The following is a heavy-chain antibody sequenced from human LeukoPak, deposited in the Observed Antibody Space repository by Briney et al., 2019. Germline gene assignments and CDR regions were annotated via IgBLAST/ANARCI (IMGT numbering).Heavy chain of an antibody. D-gene: IGHD5-18*01. CDR3: ARGDTWIQSYRYYGMDV. CDR2: MNPNSGNT. V-gene: IGHV1-8*01. CDR1: GYTFTSYD. Sequence: GSSVNVSCKASGYTFTSYDINWVRQATGQGLEWMGWMNPNSGNTGYAQKFQGRVTMTRNTSISTAYMELSSLRSEDTAVYYCARGDTWIQSYRYYGMDVWGQGTTVTVSS. J-gene: IGHJ6*02.